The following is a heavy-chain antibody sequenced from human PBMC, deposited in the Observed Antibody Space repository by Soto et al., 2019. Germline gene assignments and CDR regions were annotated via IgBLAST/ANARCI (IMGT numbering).Heavy chain of an antibody. V-gene: IGHV4-59*01. CDR2: IYYSGST. Sequence: QVQLQESGPGLVKPSETLSLTCTVSGGSISSYYWSWIRQPPGKGLEWIGYIYYSGSTNYNPSLKSRVTISVDTSKNQFSLKLSSVTAADTAVYYCARGGALRRDYYGMDVWGQGTTVTVSS. CDR3: ARGGALRRDYYGMDV. J-gene: IGHJ6*02. CDR1: GGSISSYY. D-gene: IGHD4-17*01.